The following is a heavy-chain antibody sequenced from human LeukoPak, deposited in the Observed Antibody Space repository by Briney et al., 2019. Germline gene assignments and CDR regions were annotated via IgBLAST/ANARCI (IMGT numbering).Heavy chain of an antibody. CDR1: GFTFSSYA. J-gene: IGHJ4*02. D-gene: IGHD3-3*01. Sequence: GGSLRLSCAASGFTFSSYAMSWVRQAPGKGLEWVSAISGIGGSTYYADSLKGRFTISRDNSKNTLSLQMNSLRAEDTAVYYCAKVITIFDGDYWGQGTLVTVSS. CDR3: AKVITIFDGDY. V-gene: IGHV3-23*01. CDR2: ISGIGGST.